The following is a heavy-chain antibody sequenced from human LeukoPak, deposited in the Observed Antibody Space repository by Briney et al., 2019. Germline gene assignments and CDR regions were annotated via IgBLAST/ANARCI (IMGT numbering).Heavy chain of an antibody. V-gene: IGHV4-38-2*02. CDR2: INHSGST. CDR1: GYSISSGDF. D-gene: IGHD3-10*01. J-gene: IGHJ4*02. CDR3: ARGGYYYGSWSPAYPIDY. Sequence: SETLSLTCTVSGYSISSGDFWGWIRQPPGKGLEWIGEINHSGSTNYNPSLKSRVTISVDTSKNQFSLKLSSVTAADTAVYYCARGGYYYGSWSPAYPIDYWGQGTLVTVSS.